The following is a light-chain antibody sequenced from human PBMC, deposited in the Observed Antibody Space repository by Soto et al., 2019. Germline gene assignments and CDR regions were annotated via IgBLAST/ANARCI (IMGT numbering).Light chain of an antibody. CDR2: DAS. CDR1: QTVPSR. J-gene: IGKJ5*01. CDR3: QQRSNWPPIT. V-gene: IGKV3-11*01. Sequence: EIVLTQSPAPLSVSPGEGVTLSCRSSQTVPSRIAWYQQKPGQAPRLLIYDASNRATGIPARFSGSGSGTDFTLTISRLEPEDFAVYYCQQRSNWPPITLGQGTRLEIK.